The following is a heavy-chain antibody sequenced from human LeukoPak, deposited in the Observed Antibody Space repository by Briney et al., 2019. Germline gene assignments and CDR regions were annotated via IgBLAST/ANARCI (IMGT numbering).Heavy chain of an antibody. J-gene: IGHJ1*01. Sequence: GGSLRLSCAASGFTFGSYGMSRVRQAPGKRLEWVSFITPNADRASYADSVEGRFTISRDNPRNTLYMQMNSLRDEDTAVYYCAIMHGYYDGSGYWVQWGQGTLVTVSS. CDR3: AIMHGYYDGSGYWVQ. CDR1: GFTFGSYG. D-gene: IGHD3-22*01. V-gene: IGHV3-23*01. CDR2: ITPNADRA.